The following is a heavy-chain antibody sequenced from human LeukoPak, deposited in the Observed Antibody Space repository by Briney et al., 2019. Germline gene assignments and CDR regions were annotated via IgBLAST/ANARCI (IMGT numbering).Heavy chain of an antibody. Sequence: PGRSLRLSCAASGFTFSSYGMHWVRQAPGKGLEWVAVISYDGSNKYYADSVKGRFTISRDNSKNTLYLQMNSLRAEDTAVYYCARGIAAAGTLSDYWGQGTLVTVSS. CDR3: ARGIAAAGTLSDY. J-gene: IGHJ4*02. D-gene: IGHD6-13*01. V-gene: IGHV3-30*03. CDR2: ISYDGSNK. CDR1: GFTFSSYG.